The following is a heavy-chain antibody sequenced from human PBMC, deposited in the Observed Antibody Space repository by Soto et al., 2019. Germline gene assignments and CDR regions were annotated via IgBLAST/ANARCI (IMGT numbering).Heavy chain of an antibody. D-gene: IGHD3-22*01. CDR2: IYYSGST. CDR3: ARVPYDSSGYYYDY. J-gene: IGHJ4*02. CDR1: GGSISSGDYY. V-gene: IGHV4-30-4*01. Sequence: SETLSLTCTVSGGSISSGDYYWSWIRQPPGKGLEWIGYIYYSGSTYYNPSLKSRVTISVDTSKNQFSLKLSSVTAADTAVYYCARVPYDSSGYYYDYWGQGTLVTVSS.